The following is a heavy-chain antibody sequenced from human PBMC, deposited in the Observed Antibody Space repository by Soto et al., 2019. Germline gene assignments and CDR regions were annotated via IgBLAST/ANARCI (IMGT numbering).Heavy chain of an antibody. J-gene: IGHJ4*02. D-gene: IGHD6-19*01. CDR2: IRSKTNSYAT. CDR1: GFTFGCSA. Sequence: GGSLRLSCAASGFTFGCSAMHWVRQSSGEGLEWVGHIRSKTNSYATAYAESVKGRFTISRDDSMNTAYLQMNSLKTEDTAVYFCTRQTDAVQWLVVPTDYNFDYWGQGTLVTVSS. CDR3: TRQTDAVQWLVVPTDYNFDY. V-gene: IGHV3-73*01.